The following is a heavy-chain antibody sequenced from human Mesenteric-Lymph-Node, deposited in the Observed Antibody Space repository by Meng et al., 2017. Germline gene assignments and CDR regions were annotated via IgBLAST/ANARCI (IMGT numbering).Heavy chain of an antibody. Sequence: VELVEAGGGLVQPGGSVTLSCAASGFTFSDYWMHWVRQAPGKGLVWVSRMNNDGSYTTYADSVKGRFTISRDNAKNTLYLQMNSLRAEDTAVYYCARGSRSLGPPSDYWGQGSLVTVSS. CDR2: MNNDGSYT. CDR1: GFTFSDYW. V-gene: IGHV3-74*01. J-gene: IGHJ4*02. CDR3: ARGSRSLGPPSDY.